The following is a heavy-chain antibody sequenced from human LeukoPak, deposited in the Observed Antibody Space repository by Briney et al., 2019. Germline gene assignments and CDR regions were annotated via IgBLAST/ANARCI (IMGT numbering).Heavy chain of an antibody. Sequence: GGSLRLSCTASGSSFSSYWMHWVRQIPVKRPLWVSFIDPYGGDTNYTDSVKGRFTISRDNAKNTLYLQMNSLRVDDTAVYFCARGPYYYDSVGHPDVWGHGTMVTVSS. CDR1: GSSFSSYW. J-gene: IGHJ3*01. CDR3: ARGPYYYDSVGHPDV. CDR2: IDPYGGDT. V-gene: IGHV3-74*01. D-gene: IGHD3-22*01.